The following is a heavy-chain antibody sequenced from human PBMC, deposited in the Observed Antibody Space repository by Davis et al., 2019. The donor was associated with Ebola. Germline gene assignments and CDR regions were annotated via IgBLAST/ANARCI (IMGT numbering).Heavy chain of an antibody. CDR2: ISSSSSYI. D-gene: IGHD2-2*01. CDR1: GFTFSSYS. V-gene: IGHV3-21*01. J-gene: IGHJ6*02. Sequence: GESLKISCAASGFTFSSYSMNWVRQAPGKGLEWVSSISSSSSYIYYADSVKGRFTISRDNAKNSLYLQMNSLRAEDTAVYYCAREDVVVPAARHGMDVWGQGTTVTVSS. CDR3: AREDVVVPAARHGMDV.